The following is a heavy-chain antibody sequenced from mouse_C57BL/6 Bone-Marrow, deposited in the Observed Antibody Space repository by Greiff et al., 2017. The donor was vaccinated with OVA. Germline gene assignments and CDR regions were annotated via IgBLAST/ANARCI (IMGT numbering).Heavy chain of an antibody. CDR1: GYTFTSYW. CDR3: ARLSICDGYYWFAY. V-gene: IGHV1-55*01. J-gene: IGHJ3*01. Sequence: QVHVKQPGAELVKPGASVKMSCKASGYTFTSYWITWVKQRPGQGLEWIGDIYPGSGSTNYNEKFKSKATLTVDTSSSTAYMQLSSLTSEDSAVYYCARLSICDGYYWFAYWGQGTLVTVAA. D-gene: IGHD2-3*01. CDR2: IYPGSGST.